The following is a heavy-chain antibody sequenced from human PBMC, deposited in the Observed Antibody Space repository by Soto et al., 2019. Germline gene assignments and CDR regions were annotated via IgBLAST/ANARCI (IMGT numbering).Heavy chain of an antibody. CDR3: VKGIVGATSGNWFDP. CDR1: GFTFSSYA. D-gene: IGHD1-26*01. V-gene: IGHV3-64D*06. Sequence: PGGSLRLSCSASGFTFSSYAMHWVRQAPGKGLEYVSAISSNGGSTYYADSVKGRFTISRDNSKNTLYLQMSSLRAEDTAVYYCVKGIVGATSGNWFDPWGQGTLVTVSS. J-gene: IGHJ5*02. CDR2: ISSNGGST.